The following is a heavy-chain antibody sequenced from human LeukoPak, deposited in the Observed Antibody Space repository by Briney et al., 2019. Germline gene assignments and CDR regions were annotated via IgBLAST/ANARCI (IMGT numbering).Heavy chain of an antibody. CDR1: GDSVSSNSAD. Sequence: KSSQTLSLTCAISGDSVSSNSADWNWISQSPSKGLEWLGRTYYRSRWYNDYAVSVKSRITINPDTSKNQFSLQLNSVTPEDTAVYYCARVLDTPNSYYFDLWGQGTLVTVSS. V-gene: IGHV6-1*01. CDR2: TYYRSRWYN. CDR3: ARVLDTPNSYYFDL. J-gene: IGHJ4*02. D-gene: IGHD5-18*01.